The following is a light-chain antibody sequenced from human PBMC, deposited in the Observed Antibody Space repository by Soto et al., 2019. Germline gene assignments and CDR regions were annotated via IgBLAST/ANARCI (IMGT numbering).Light chain of an antibody. J-gene: IGKJ1*01. CDR3: QQYGTSPQT. CDR1: QSVSSNY. V-gene: IGKV3-20*01. Sequence: EIVLTQSPGTLSLSPGERATLSCRASQSVSSNYLAWYQQKPGQAPRLLIYGASSSATGIPDRFSGSGSGTDFTLTISRLEPEDFALYYCQQYGTSPQTFGQGTKMDIK. CDR2: GAS.